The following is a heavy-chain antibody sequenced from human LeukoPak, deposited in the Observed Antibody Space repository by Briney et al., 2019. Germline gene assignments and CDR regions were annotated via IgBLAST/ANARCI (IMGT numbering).Heavy chain of an antibody. V-gene: IGHV3-48*01. D-gene: IGHD3-22*01. Sequence: PGGSLRLSCAASGFTFSSYNMNWVRQAPGKGLEWVSYISISSTTIYYADSVKGRFTIPRDNGKNSLYLQMNSLRAEDTAVYYCPSPTYYYESCGTRHWYFDLWGRGTLVTVSS. CDR1: GFTFSSYN. CDR3: PSPTYYYESCGTRHWYFDL. CDR2: ISISSTTI. J-gene: IGHJ2*01.